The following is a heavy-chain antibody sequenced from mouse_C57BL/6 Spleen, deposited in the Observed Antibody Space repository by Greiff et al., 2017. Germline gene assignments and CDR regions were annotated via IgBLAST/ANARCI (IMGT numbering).Heavy chain of an antibody. CDR2: IHPNSGST. CDR1: GYTFTSYW. J-gene: IGHJ4*01. CDR3: ARSEYNEAMDY. V-gene: IGHV1-64*01. D-gene: IGHD1-3*01. Sequence: VQLQQPGAELVKPGASVKLSCKASGYTFTSYWMHWVKQRPGQGLEWIGMIHPNSGSTNYNEKFKSKATLTVDKSSSTAYMQLSSLTSEDAAVYYCARSEYNEAMDYWGQGTSVTVSS.